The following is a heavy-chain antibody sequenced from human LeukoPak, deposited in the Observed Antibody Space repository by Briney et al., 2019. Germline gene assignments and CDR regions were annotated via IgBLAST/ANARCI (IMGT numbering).Heavy chain of an antibody. CDR1: GGSLTSSGYY. Sequence: PSETLSLTCTVSGGSLTSSGYYWAWIRQPPRKGLEWIGSIYYSGSTYYNPSLKSRVTISVDTSKNQFSLKLSSVTAADTAVYYCAREYGSGSYWGQGTLVTVSS. CDR3: AREYGSGSY. CDR2: IYYSGST. V-gene: IGHV4-39*07. D-gene: IGHD3-10*01. J-gene: IGHJ4*02.